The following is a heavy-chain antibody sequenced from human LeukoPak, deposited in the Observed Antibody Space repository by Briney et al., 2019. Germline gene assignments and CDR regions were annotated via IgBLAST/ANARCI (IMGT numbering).Heavy chain of an antibody. J-gene: IGHJ4*02. CDR3: ARDLYGDYGGY. Sequence: KPSETLSLTCTVSGGSISSSSYYWGWIRQPPGKGLEWIGSIYYSGSTYYNPSLKSRVTISVDTSKNQFSLKLSSVTAADTAVYYCARDLYGDYGGYWGQGTLVTVSS. V-gene: IGHV4-39*07. CDR2: IYYSGST. CDR1: GGSISSSSYY. D-gene: IGHD4-17*01.